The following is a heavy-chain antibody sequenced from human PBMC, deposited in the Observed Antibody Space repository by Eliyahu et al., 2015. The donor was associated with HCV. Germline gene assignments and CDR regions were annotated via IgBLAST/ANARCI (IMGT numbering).Heavy chain of an antibody. CDR1: GFTFSSYA. D-gene: IGHD5-12*01. CDR3: ARMKGGYGGDFDY. V-gene: IGHV3-23*01. J-gene: IGHJ4*02. Sequence: EVQLLESGGGLVQPGGSLRLSCVASGFTFSSYAMSWVRQAPGKGLEWVSGISGSGGSTNYADSVKGRFTISRDNSKNTLYLQMNSLRAEDTAVYYCARMKGGYGGDFDYWGQGTLVTVSS. CDR2: ISGSGGST.